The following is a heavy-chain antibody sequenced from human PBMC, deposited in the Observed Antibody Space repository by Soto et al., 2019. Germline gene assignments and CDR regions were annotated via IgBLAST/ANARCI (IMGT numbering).Heavy chain of an antibody. D-gene: IGHD4-17*01. V-gene: IGHV1-8*01. Sequence: QVQLVQSGAEVKKPGASVKVSCKASGYTFTSYDINWVRQATGQGLEWMGWMNPKSGYTGYAEKFQGRVTMSGNTPTSTAYMELSSLRFEDTAVYYCARTDGDLDVWGQGTTVTVSS. J-gene: IGHJ6*02. CDR3: ARTDGDLDV. CDR1: GYTFTSYD. CDR2: MNPKSGYT.